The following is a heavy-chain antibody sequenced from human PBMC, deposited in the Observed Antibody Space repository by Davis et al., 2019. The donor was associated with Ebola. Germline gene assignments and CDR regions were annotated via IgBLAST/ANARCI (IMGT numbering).Heavy chain of an antibody. CDR2: IIPIFGTA. CDR1: GGTFSSYA. CDR3: AREGNHRPPYYYYYGMDV. J-gene: IGHJ6*02. V-gene: IGHV1-69*06. Sequence: AASVKVSCKASGGTFSSYAISWVRQAPGQGLEWMGRIIPIFGTANYAQKFQGRVTITADKSTSTAYMELSSLRSEDTAVYYCAREGNHRPPYYYYYGMDVWGQGTTVTVSS. D-gene: IGHD1-14*01.